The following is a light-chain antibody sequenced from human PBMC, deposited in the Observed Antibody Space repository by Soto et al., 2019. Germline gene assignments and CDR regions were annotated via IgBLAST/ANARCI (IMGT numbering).Light chain of an antibody. J-gene: IGLJ1*01. Sequence: QSALTQPASVSGSPGQSITISCTGTSSAVGSYNLVSWYQQHPGKAPKLMIYEGSKRPSGVSNRFSGSKSGNTASLTISGLQAEDDADYYCCSYAGSSTLEVFGTGTKLTVL. CDR2: EGS. V-gene: IGLV2-23*01. CDR1: SSAVGSYNL. CDR3: CSYAGSSTLEV.